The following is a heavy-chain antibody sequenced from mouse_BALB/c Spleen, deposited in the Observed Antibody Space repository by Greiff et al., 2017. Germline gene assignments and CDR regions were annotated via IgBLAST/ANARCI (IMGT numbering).Heavy chain of an antibody. D-gene: IGHD1-1*01. CDR1: GFTFSSYG. CDR2: INSNGGST. V-gene: IGHV5-6-3*01. CDR3: AREDYYASWFAY. J-gene: IGHJ3*01. Sequence: DVQLVESGGGLVQPGGSLKLSCAASGFTFSSYGMSWVRQTPDKRLELVATINSNGGSTYYPDSVKGRFTISRDNAKNTLYLQMSSLKSEDTAMYYCAREDYYASWFAYWGQGTLVTVSA.